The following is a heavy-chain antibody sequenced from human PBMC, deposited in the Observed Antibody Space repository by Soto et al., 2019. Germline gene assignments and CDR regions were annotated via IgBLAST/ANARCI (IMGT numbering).Heavy chain of an antibody. CDR3: ARLSHDILTGPPWVWYFDL. CDR1: GGSFSGYY. J-gene: IGHJ2*01. V-gene: IGHV4-34*01. Sequence: QVQLQQWGAGPLRPLETLSLTCGVSGGSFSGYYWAWSRQSPGKGLEWIGEINDRGSINYNPSLKNRVSISVDTSKNHYSLNLRSVTAADTSVYYCARLSHDILTGPPWVWYFDLWGRGTLVTVSS. D-gene: IGHD3-9*01. CDR2: INDRGSI.